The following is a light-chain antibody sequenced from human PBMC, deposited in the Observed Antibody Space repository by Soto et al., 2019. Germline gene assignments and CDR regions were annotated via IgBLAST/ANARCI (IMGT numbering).Light chain of an antibody. J-gene: IGKJ2*01. CDR3: QQYCSTPPDT. CDR1: QSVLYSSNNKNY. Sequence: DIVMTQSPDSLAVSLGERATINCKSSQSVLYSSNNKNYLAGYQQKPGQPPKLLIYWASTRESGIPDRFIGSGSETDFPLTNSSLQAEDEAVYYCQQYCSTPPDTVGRGTKRVIK. CDR2: WAS. V-gene: IGKV4-1*01.